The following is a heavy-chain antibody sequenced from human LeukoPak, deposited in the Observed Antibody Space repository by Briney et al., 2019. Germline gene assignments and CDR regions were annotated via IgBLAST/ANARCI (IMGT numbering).Heavy chain of an antibody. J-gene: IGHJ4*02. CDR2: IYSDGSIR. Sequence: GGSLRLSCAASGFTFSNYWMDWVRHAPGKGRGWVSRIYSDGSIRTYAAPVKGRFTISTDNAKNTLYLQMNSLRAEDTAVYYCASASSHRIAAGGDYWGQGTLVTVSS. V-gene: IGHV3-74*03. CDR3: ASASSHRIAAGGDY. CDR1: GFTFSNYW. D-gene: IGHD6-13*01.